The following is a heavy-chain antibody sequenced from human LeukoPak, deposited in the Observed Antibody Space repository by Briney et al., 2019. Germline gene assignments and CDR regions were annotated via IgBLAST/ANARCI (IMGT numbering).Heavy chain of an antibody. CDR2: IYYSGST. Sequence: SETLSLTCTVPGGSISSYYWSWIRQPPGKGLEWIGYIYYSGSTNYNPSLKSRVTTSIDTSKNQFSLKLSSVTAADTAVYYCARLKYYYDSSGYRAEYFQHWGQGTLVTVSS. J-gene: IGHJ1*01. CDR1: GGSISSYY. CDR3: ARLKYYYDSSGYRAEYFQH. D-gene: IGHD3-22*01. V-gene: IGHV4-59*01.